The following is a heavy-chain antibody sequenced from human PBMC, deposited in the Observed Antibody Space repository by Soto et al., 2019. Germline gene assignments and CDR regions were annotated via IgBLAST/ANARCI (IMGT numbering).Heavy chain of an antibody. Sequence: LRLSCAAAGFTCSNCWMSWVRQAPGKELEWVANIKQDGSGKYYVDSVKGRFTISRDNAKSSLYLQMNTLRAEDTAVYYCARLPPLTSRYYFDFWGQGALVTVSS. D-gene: IGHD3-10*01. J-gene: IGHJ4*02. CDR2: IKQDGSGK. CDR3: ARLPPLTSRYYFDF. V-gene: IGHV3-7*01. CDR1: GFTCSNCW.